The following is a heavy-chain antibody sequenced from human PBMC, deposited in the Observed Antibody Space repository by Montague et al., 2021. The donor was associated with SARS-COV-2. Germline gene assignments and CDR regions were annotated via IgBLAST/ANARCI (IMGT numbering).Heavy chain of an antibody. CDR1: GGSISSGDYY. CDR2: IYHSGST. V-gene: IGHV4-61*08. Sequence: SETLSLTCTVSGGSISSGDYYWSWIRQPPGKGLEWIGYIYHSGSTNYNPSLKSRVTISVDTSKNQFSLKLSSVTAADTAVYYCARVFPRWLQFDPYFDYWGQGTLVTVSS. CDR3: ARVFPRWLQFDPYFDY. D-gene: IGHD5-24*01. J-gene: IGHJ4*02.